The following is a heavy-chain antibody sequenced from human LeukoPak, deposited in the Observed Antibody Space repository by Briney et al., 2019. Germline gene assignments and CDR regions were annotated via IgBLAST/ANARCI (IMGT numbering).Heavy chain of an antibody. V-gene: IGHV3-7*01. D-gene: IGHD3-3*01. CDR3: ATDRGWRTSGYYLYYFEY. J-gene: IGHJ4*02. CDR2: IKHDGSEK. Sequence: GGSLRLSCAASGFIFTNYLMSWVRQAPGKGLEWVASIKHDGSEKYYVDSVRGRFTISRDNTMNSLYLQMSSLRAEDTAVYYCATDRGWRTSGYYLYYFEYWGQGTLVTYSS. CDR1: GFIFTNYL.